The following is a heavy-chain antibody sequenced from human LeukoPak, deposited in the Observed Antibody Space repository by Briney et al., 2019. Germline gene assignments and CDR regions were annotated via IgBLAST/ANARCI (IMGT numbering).Heavy chain of an antibody. CDR1: GFTFSSYA. V-gene: IGHV3-23*01. Sequence: KSGGSLRLSCAASGFTFSSYAMSWVRQAPGKGLEWVSAISGSGGSTYYADSVKGRFTISRDNFKNTLYLQMNSLRAEDTAVYYCARTRIGAAGPNYWGQGTLVTVSS. D-gene: IGHD6-13*01. J-gene: IGHJ4*02. CDR2: ISGSGGST. CDR3: ARTRIGAAGPNY.